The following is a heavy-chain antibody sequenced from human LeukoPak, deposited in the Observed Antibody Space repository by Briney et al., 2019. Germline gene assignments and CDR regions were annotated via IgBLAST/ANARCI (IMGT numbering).Heavy chain of an antibody. V-gene: IGHV6-1*01. D-gene: IGHD1-26*01. CDR1: GDSVSSNSAS. J-gene: IGHJ5*02. CDR3: ARDPDSSYEWGPFDP. CDR2: TYYRSKWNS. Sequence: SQTLSLTCAISGDSVSSNSASWNWIRQSPSRGLEWLGRTYYRSKWNSDYAVSVQSRITINPDTSKNQFSPHLNSVTPEDTAVYYCARDPDSSYEWGPFDPWGQGTLVTVSS.